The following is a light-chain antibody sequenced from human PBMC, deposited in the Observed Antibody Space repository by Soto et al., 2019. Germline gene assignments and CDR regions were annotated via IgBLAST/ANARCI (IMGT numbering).Light chain of an antibody. V-gene: IGKV1-5*03. J-gene: IGKJ1*01. Sequence: DIQMTQSPSTLSASVGDRVTITCRASQSIFSWLAWYRQKPGKAPKLLIYKASSLESGVPSRFSGSGSGTEFTLTISSLQPDDFATYYCQQYNSYWTFGQGTKVEIK. CDR3: QQYNSYWT. CDR1: QSIFSW. CDR2: KAS.